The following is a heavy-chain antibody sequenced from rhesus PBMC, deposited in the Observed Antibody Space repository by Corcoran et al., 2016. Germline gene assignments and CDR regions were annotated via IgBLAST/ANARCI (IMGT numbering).Heavy chain of an antibody. CDR3: ATGGYIGYTFDY. CDR1: GYTFTDYY. Sequence: EVPLVQSGADVTKPGASVKISCNASGYTFTDYYLPWGRQTPGKGLDWMGRVDPEDGEAIHEQKFQDRVTITADTSTDTSYMELSSLRAEDTAVYYCATGGYIGYTFDYWGQGVLVTVSS. V-gene: IGHV1-111*02. D-gene: IGHD5-42*01. CDR2: VDPEDGEA. J-gene: IGHJ4*01.